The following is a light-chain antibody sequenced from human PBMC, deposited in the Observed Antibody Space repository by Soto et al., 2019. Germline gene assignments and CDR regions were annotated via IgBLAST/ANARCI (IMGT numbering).Light chain of an antibody. CDR2: AAS. CDR3: QQLNSYPPFT. CDR1: QGISSY. J-gene: IGKJ3*01. Sequence: IQLTQSPSSLSASVGDRVTITCRSSQGISSYLAWYQQKPGKAPKLLIYAASTLHRVVPSRFSGSGSGTDFTLTISSLQPEDFATYYCQQLNSYPPFTFGPGTKVDIK. V-gene: IGKV1-9*01.